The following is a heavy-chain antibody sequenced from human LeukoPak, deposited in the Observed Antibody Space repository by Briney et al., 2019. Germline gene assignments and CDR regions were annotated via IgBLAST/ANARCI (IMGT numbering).Heavy chain of an antibody. J-gene: IGHJ4*02. CDR1: GGSLTNYY. V-gene: IGHV4-59*08. Sequence: SETLSLTCVVSGGSLTNYYWSWIRQPPGKGLEWIGYIYYSGSTNYNPSLKSRVTISVDTSKNQFSLKLSSVTAADTAVYYCARIATDDYFDYWGQGTLVTVSS. CDR3: ARIATDDYFDY. CDR2: IYYSGST.